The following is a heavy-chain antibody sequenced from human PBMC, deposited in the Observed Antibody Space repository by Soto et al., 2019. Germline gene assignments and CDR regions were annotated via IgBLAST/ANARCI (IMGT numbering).Heavy chain of an antibody. D-gene: IGHD5-12*01. V-gene: IGHV4-59*01. Sequence: KPSETLSLTCTVSGGSISSYYWSWIRQPPGKGLEWIGYIYYSGSTNHNPSPKSRVTISVDTSKNQFSLKLSSVTAADTAVYYCARDNEATSLFDYWGQGTLVTVSS. J-gene: IGHJ4*02. CDR1: GGSISSYY. CDR3: ARDNEATSLFDY. CDR2: IYYSGST.